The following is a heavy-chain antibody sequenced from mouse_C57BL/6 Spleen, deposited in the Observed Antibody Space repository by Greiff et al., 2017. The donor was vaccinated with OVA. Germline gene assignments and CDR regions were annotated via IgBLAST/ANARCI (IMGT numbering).Heavy chain of an antibody. Sequence: QVQLQQSGAELVRPGTSVKVSCKASGYAFTNYLIEWVKQRPGQGLEWIGVINPGSGGTNYNEKFKGKATLTADKSSRTAYMQLSSLTSEDSAVYFGARGRSTTLYYFDYWGQGTTLTVSS. J-gene: IGHJ2*01. D-gene: IGHD2-14*01. CDR3: ARGRSTTLYYFDY. CDR2: INPGSGGT. V-gene: IGHV1-54*01. CDR1: GYAFTNYL.